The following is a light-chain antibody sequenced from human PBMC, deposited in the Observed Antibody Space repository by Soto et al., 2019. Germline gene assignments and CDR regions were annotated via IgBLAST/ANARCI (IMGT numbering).Light chain of an antibody. J-gene: IGKJ2*01. CDR3: QQYHTSAT. V-gene: IGKV3-20*01. Sequence: EIVLTQSPGTLSLSPGERATLSCRASQSVSASYLAWYQQKPGQAPRLLIYGASSRATGFPDRSSGSGSGTDFTLTISRLEPEDSAVYYCQQYHTSATFGQGTKLEI. CDR1: QSVSASY. CDR2: GAS.